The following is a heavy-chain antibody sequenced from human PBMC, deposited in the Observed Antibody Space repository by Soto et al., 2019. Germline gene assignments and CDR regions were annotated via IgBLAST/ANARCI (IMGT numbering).Heavy chain of an antibody. CDR1: GFTFSSYA. D-gene: IGHD5-18*01. V-gene: IGHV3-23*01. Sequence: GGSLRLSCAASGFTFSSYAMSWVRQAPGKGLEWVSAISGSGGSTYYADSVKGRFTISRDNSENTLYLQMNSLRAEDTAVYYCAKVGYSYDLDYYGMDVWGQGTTVTVSS. CDR2: ISGSGGST. J-gene: IGHJ6*02. CDR3: AKVGYSYDLDYYGMDV.